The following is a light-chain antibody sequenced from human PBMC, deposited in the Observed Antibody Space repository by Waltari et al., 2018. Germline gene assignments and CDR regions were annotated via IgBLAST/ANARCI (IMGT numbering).Light chain of an antibody. V-gene: IGLV1-44*01. Sequence: QSVLTQPPSASGTPGQRVTISCSGSSSNIGSNTVNWYLQLPGTAPKLLIYRNDQRRSGVPDRFSGSKSGASASLAISGLQSEVEADYDCAAWDDSLNGPVFGGGTKLTVV. CDR1: SSNIGSNT. CDR3: AAWDDSLNGPV. CDR2: RND. J-gene: IGLJ3*02.